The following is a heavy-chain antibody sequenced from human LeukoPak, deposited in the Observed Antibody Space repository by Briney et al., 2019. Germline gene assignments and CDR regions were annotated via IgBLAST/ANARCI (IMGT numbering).Heavy chain of an antibody. D-gene: IGHD3-3*01. V-gene: IGHV1-69*13. CDR1: GYTLTELS. Sequence: GASVKVSCKVSGYTLTELSMHWVRQAPGQGLEWMGGIIPIFGTADYAQKFQGRVTITADESTSTAYMELSSLRSEDTAVYYCARDFLSVYYDFWSGPRSGGMDVWGQGTTVTVSS. CDR3: ARDFLSVYYDFWSGPRSGGMDV. CDR2: IIPIFGTA. J-gene: IGHJ6*02.